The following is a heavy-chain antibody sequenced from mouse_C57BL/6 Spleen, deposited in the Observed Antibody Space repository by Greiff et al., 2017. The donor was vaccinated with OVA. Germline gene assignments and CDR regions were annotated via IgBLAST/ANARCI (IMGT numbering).Heavy chain of an antibody. Sequence: VMLVESGPGLVAPSQSLSITCTVSGFSFTSYGVDWVRQPPGKGLEWLGVIWGGGSTNYNSALMSRLSISKDNSKSQVFLKMNSLQTDDTAMYYCAKREYQKGYAMDYWGQGTSVTVSS. D-gene: IGHD5-2*01. CDR3: AKREYQKGYAMDY. CDR2: IWGGGST. V-gene: IGHV2-9*01. J-gene: IGHJ4*01. CDR1: GFSFTSYG.